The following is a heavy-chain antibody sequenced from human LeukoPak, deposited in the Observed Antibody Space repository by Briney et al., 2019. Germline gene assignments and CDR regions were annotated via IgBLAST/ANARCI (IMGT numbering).Heavy chain of an antibody. D-gene: IGHD6-19*01. CDR3: ARRYSSGWYDY. J-gene: IGHJ4*02. V-gene: IGHV4-39*01. CDR2: IYYSGST. Sequence: SETLSPTCTVSGGSISSSSYYWGWIRQPPGKGLEWIGSIYYSGSTYYNPSLKSRVTISVDTSKNQFSLKLSSVTAADMAVYYCARRYSSGWYDYWGQGTLVTVSS. CDR1: GGSISSSSYY.